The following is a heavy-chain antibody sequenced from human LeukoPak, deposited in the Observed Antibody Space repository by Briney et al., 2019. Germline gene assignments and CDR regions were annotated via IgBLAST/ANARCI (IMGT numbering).Heavy chain of an antibody. Sequence: SETLSLTCTVSGGSISSYYWSWIRQPPGKGLEWIGYIYYSGSTNYNPSLKSRVTISVGASKNQFSLKLSSVTAADTAVYYCARRSSGWYNYFDEWGQGTPVTVSS. CDR1: GGSISSYY. CDR2: IYYSGST. D-gene: IGHD6-19*01. J-gene: IGHJ4*02. V-gene: IGHV4-59*08. CDR3: ARRSSGWYNYFDE.